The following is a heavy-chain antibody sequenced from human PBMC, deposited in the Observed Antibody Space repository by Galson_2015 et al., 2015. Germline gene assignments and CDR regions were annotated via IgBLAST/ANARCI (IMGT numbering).Heavy chain of an antibody. CDR2: IKQDGSVK. CDR3: ARDSGHWRGSYYWGAFDI. V-gene: IGHV3-7*03. D-gene: IGHD1-26*01. J-gene: IGHJ3*02. Sequence: SLRLSCAASGFTFSNYWMSWVRQAPGKGLEWVANIKQDGSVKLYVDSVRGRFTISRDNPRNSLYLQMNSLRAEDTAVYFCARDSGHWRGSYYWGAFDIWGQGTMVTVSS. CDR1: GFTFSNYW.